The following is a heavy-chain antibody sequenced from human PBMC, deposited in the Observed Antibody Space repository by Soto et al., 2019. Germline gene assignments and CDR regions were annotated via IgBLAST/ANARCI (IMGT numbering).Heavy chain of an antibody. CDR1: GFTFSNYA. Sequence: PRLSFAASGFTFSNYAMSWVRQAPGKGLEWVSLISATGGGTYYADSVKGRFTISRDNSHNTLYLQVHSLTAEDTAVYYCAKDRRAGGNSAFYFDFWGQGAPVTVSS. CDR2: ISATGGGT. V-gene: IGHV3-23*01. D-gene: IGHD3-16*01. CDR3: AKDRRAGGNSAFYFDF. J-gene: IGHJ4*02.